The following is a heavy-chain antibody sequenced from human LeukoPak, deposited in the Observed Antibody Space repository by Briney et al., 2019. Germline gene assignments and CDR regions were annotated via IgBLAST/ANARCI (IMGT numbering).Heavy chain of an antibody. Sequence: GGSLRLSCAASGFIFSNFWMHWVRQAPGKGLVWVSRIKTDGSSTRYADSVQGRFIISRDNSKNTLHLEMNSLRAEDTAVYYCVRDWFHAIDYWGQGTLVTVSS. V-gene: IGHV3-74*01. CDR2: IKTDGSST. CDR1: GFIFSNFW. CDR3: VRDWFHAIDY. D-gene: IGHD2/OR15-2a*01. J-gene: IGHJ4*02.